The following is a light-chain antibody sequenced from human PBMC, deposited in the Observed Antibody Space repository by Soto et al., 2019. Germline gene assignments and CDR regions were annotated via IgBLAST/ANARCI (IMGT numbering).Light chain of an antibody. CDR1: TSNFATYNY. CDR3: SSYTGSPVL. Sequence: QSALTQPRSVSGSPGQSVTISCIGTTSNFATYNYVSWYQQHPGKAPTLMIYDVTKRPSGVPDRFSGSKSGNTASLTISGLQAEDEAGYYCSSYTGSPVLFGGGTKLTVL. V-gene: IGLV2-11*01. CDR2: DVT. J-gene: IGLJ2*01.